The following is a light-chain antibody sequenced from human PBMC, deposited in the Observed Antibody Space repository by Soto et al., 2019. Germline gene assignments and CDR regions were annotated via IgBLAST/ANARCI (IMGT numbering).Light chain of an antibody. CDR1: QTISNW. J-gene: IGKJ1*01. Sequence: IQMTQTPSTLSASVGDRVTITCQASQTISNWLAWYQQKPGKAPKLLIYKASTLESGVPSRFSGSGSGTEFTLTTRSLQSEDFATYYCQQYNSYSEALGQGTKVEIK. V-gene: IGKV1-5*03. CDR3: QQYNSYSEA. CDR2: KAS.